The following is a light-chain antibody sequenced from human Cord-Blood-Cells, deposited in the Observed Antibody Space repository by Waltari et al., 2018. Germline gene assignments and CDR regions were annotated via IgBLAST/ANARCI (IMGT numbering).Light chain of an antibody. Sequence: EIVLTQSPGTLSLSPGERATLSCRASQSVSSSYLAWYQQKPGQAPRLLIYGASSRATGIPDRFSGSGSGTDFTLTISRLEPEDLTVYYCQQDGSSPEWTFRQGNKVEIK. CDR1: QSVSSSY. CDR2: GAS. V-gene: IGKV3-20*01. CDR3: QQDGSSPEWT. J-gene: IGKJ1*01.